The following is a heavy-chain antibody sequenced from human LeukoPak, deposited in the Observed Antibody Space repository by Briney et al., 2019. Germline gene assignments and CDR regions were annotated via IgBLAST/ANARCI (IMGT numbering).Heavy chain of an antibody. V-gene: IGHV1-2*02. D-gene: IGHD2/OR15-2a*01. J-gene: IGHJ4*02. CDR1: GYTFTGYY. CDR3: ARDLPPYYYRSDFCDY. Sequence: ASVRVSCKASGYTFTGYYIHWVRQAPGQGLEWMGWINPNSSGTNYAQKFQGRVTMTRDTSISTAYMELSRLRSDDTAVYYCARDLPPYYYRSDFCDYWGQGTLVTVSS. CDR2: INPNSSGT.